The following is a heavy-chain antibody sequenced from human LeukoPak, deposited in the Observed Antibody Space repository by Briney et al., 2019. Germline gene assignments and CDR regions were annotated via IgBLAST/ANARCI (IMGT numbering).Heavy chain of an antibody. Sequence: SVKVSCKASGGTFSSYAISWVRQAPGQGLEWMGGIIPIFGTANYAQKFQGRVTITADESTSTAYMELSSLRSEDTAVYYCARDKDRDSRLDYWGQGTLVTVSS. V-gene: IGHV1-69*01. CDR3: ARDKDRDSRLDY. D-gene: IGHD3-22*01. CDR2: IIPIFGTA. CDR1: GGTFSSYA. J-gene: IGHJ4*02.